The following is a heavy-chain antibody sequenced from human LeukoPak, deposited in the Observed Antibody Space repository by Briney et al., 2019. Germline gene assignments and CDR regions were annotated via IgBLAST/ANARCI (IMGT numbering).Heavy chain of an antibody. CDR1: GFSLSTSGVG. D-gene: IGHD2/OR15-2a*01. Sequence: SGPTLVNPTQTLTLTCTFSGFSLSTSGVGVGWIRQPPGKALEWLTLIYWNEDKRYSPSLKSRLTITKDTSKNQVVLTMTDMDPVDTATYYCAHRRPTWNYFDYWGQGTLVTVSS. V-gene: IGHV2-5*01. J-gene: IGHJ4*02. CDR3: AHRRPTWNYFDY. CDR2: IYWNEDK.